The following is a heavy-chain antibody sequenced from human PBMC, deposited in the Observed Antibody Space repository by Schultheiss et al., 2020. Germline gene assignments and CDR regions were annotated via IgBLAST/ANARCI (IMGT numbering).Heavy chain of an antibody. CDR3: ARDSDGTFDY. CDR1: GGSFSGYY. V-gene: IGHV4-59*01. D-gene: IGHD1-1*01. CDR2: IYYSGST. Sequence: SETLSLTCAVYGGSFSGYYWSWIRQHPGKGLEWIGYIYYSGSTYYNPSLKSRVTISVDTSKNQFSLKLSSVTAADTAVYYCARDSDGTFDYWGQGTLVTVSS. J-gene: IGHJ4*02.